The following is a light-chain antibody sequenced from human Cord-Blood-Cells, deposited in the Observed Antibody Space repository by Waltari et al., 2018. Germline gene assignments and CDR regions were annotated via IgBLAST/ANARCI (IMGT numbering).Light chain of an antibody. V-gene: IGLV1-51*02. J-gene: IGLJ3*02. CDR3: GTWDSSLSALWV. CDR2: ENN. Sequence: QSVLTQPPSVSAAPGQKVTISCSGSSSHIGNNYVSWYQQLPGTAPKLLIYENNKRPSGIPDRFSGSKSGTSATLGITGLQTGDEADYYCGTWDSSLSALWVFGGGTKLTVL. CDR1: SSHIGNNY.